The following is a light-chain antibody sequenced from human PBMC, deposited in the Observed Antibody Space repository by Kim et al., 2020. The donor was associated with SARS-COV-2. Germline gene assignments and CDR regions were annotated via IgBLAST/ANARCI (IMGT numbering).Light chain of an antibody. Sequence: NYLVWYQQKPGQAPRLLIYDVSNRAPGIPARFSGSGSGTDFTLTISGVEPEDFAIYYCQQRSNWPPLTFGGGTKVDIK. CDR3: QQRSNWPPLT. J-gene: IGKJ4*01. V-gene: IGKV3-11*01. CDR1: NY. CDR2: DVS.